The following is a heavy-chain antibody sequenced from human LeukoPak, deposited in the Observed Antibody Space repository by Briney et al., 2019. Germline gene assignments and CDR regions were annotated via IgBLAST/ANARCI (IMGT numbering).Heavy chain of an antibody. CDR3: ARMRRSSYHKY. D-gene: IGHD1-14*01. CDR2: ISSDSATI. Sequence: GGSLRLSCAAPGFTFSDFYMSWIRQAPGKGLEWISYISSDSATIHYSDSVRGRFTVSRDNTKNSLYLQMNSLRAEDTAVYYCARMRRSSYHKYWGQGTLVTVSS. J-gene: IGHJ4*02. V-gene: IGHV3-11*01. CDR1: GFTFSDFY.